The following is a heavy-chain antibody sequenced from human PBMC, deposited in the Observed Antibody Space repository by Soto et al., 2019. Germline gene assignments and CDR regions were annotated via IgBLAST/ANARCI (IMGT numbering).Heavy chain of an antibody. D-gene: IGHD5-18*01. V-gene: IGHV5-51*01. CDR2: IYPGDFDT. CDR3: ARLLGYSFGHQEFFDY. Sequence: ETLNISCTASGYNFDPYWIGWVRQMPGKGLEWMGIIYPGDFDTRYSQSFQGHFAMSVDKSINTAYLQWDSLETSDTAMFYCARLLGYSFGHQEFFDYWGQGTPVTVSS. CDR1: GYNFDPYW. J-gene: IGHJ4*02.